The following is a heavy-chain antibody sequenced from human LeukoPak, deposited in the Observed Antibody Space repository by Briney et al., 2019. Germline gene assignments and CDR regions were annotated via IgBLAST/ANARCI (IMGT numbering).Heavy chain of an antibody. D-gene: IGHD3-22*01. J-gene: IGHJ4*02. Sequence: PSETLSLTCTVSGGSISSSSYYWAWIRQSPGKGLEWIGNIYYSGSTYYSPSLKSRVTISVDTSKNQFSLKLSSVTAADTAIYYCARRGYSDSSGYDYWGQGTLVTVSS. CDR2: IYYSGST. CDR3: ARRGYSDSSGYDY. V-gene: IGHV4-39*01. CDR1: GGSISSSSYY.